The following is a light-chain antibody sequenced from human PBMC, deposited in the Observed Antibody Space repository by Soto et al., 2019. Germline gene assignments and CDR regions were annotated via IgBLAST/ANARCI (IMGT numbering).Light chain of an antibody. CDR1: QRVNKRY. CDR2: GSS. Sequence: DIVLTQSPGTLSLSPGEKDNLSCRASQRVNKRYLTWYQQTHSQAPRLLIYGSSNRATGIPDRFSGSGSGADFTLTITRLEPEDFAVYFCHQYGSSPATFGQGTRLEIK. CDR3: HQYGSSPAT. J-gene: IGKJ5*01. V-gene: IGKV3-20*01.